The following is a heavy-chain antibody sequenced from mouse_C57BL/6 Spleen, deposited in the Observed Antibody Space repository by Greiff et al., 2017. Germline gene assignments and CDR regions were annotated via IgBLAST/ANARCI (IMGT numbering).Heavy chain of an antibody. Sequence: QVTLKVSGPGILQPSQTLSLTCSFSGFSLSTFGMGVGWIRQPSGKGLEWLAHIWWDDDKYYNPALKSRLTISKDTSKNQVFLKIANVDTADTATYYCARIAYYSNYGGGRYFDYWGQGTTLTVSS. V-gene: IGHV8-8*01. CDR1: GFSLSTFGMG. CDR2: IWWDDDK. CDR3: ARIAYYSNYGGGRYFDY. J-gene: IGHJ2*01. D-gene: IGHD2-5*01.